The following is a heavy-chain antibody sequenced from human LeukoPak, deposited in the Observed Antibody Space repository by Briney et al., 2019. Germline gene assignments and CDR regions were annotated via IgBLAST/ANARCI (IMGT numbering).Heavy chain of an antibody. J-gene: IGHJ3*02. CDR1: GGSISSSSYY. Sequence: SETLSLTCTVSGGSISSSSYYRGWIRQPPGKGLEWIGSIYYRGSTYYNPSLKSRVTISVDTSKNQYSLKLSSVTAADTAVYYCARHPPRAVAGTGAFDIWGQGTKVTVSS. CDR3: ARHPPRAVAGTGAFDI. CDR2: IYYRGST. V-gene: IGHV4-39*01. D-gene: IGHD6-13*01.